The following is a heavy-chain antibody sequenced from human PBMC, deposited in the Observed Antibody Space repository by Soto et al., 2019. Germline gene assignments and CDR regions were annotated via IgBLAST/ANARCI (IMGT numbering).Heavy chain of an antibody. Sequence: EVQLVGTGGGLIQPGESLKLSCAASGFTVSSYYRNWVRLVPEKGLEWVSVIYSSGPTFYADSVRGRFTISRDISKNTQYLQMYSLRVEDTAVYYCARAFGGSYDYWGQGTLVTVSS. V-gene: IGHV3-53*02. CDR3: ARAFGGSYDY. J-gene: IGHJ4*02. CDR1: GFTVSSYY. D-gene: IGHD1-26*01. CDR2: IYSSGPT.